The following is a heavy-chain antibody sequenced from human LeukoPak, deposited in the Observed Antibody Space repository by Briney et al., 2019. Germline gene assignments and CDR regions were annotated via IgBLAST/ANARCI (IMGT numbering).Heavy chain of an antibody. Sequence: GGSLRLSCAASGFTFSSYAMSWVRQAPGKGLEWVSAIRGSGDRTHYADSGKGRFTISRDNSKNTLYLQMNSLRAEDTAVYYCAKDSKIVGATFRSYHYMDVWGKGTAVTVSS. J-gene: IGHJ6*03. CDR3: AKDSKIVGATFRSYHYMDV. V-gene: IGHV3-23*01. D-gene: IGHD1-26*01. CDR2: IRGSGDRT. CDR1: GFTFSSYA.